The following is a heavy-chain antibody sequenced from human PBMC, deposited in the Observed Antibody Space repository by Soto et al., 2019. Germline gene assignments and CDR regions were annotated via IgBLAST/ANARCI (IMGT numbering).Heavy chain of an antibody. D-gene: IGHD6-6*01. CDR1: GFTFSSYA. J-gene: IGHJ6*02. V-gene: IGHV3-23*01. CDR2: ISGSGGTT. CDR3: AKPPYSSSSYYYYGMDV. Sequence: EVQLLESGGGLVQPGGSLRLSCAASGFTFSSYAMTWVRQAPGKGLEWVSAISGSGGTTYHADSVKSRFTISRDNSKNTRYLQMNSLRAEDAAVYYCAKPPYSSSSYYYYGMDVWGQGTTVTVSS.